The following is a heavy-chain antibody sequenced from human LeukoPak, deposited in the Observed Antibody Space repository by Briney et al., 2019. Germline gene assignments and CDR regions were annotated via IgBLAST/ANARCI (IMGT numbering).Heavy chain of an antibody. CDR1: GGSISSGGYS. CDR3: ARVANGYCSGTSCYGTLGYYFDY. D-gene: IGHD2-2*03. Sequence: SETLSLTCAVSGGSISSGGYSWSWIRQPPGKGLEWIGYIYHSGSTYYNPSLKSRVTISVDRSKNQFSLKLSSVTAADTAVYYCARVANGYCSGTSCYGTLGYYFDYWGQGTLVTVSS. CDR2: IYHSGST. J-gene: IGHJ4*02. V-gene: IGHV4-30-2*01.